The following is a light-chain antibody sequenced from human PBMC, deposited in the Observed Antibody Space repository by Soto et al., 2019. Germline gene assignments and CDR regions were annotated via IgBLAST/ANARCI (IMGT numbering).Light chain of an antibody. CDR3: QQSFSAPLT. J-gene: IGKJ4*01. Sequence: DIQMTQSPSALSASVGDRVTITCRASQNIKKYLNWYRQKPGKAPDLLIYTASSLQVGFPSRFSGSGSGTDFSLTITSLQPEDSATYFCQQSFSAPLTFGGGIKVEIK. CDR1: QNIKKY. V-gene: IGKV1-39*01. CDR2: TAS.